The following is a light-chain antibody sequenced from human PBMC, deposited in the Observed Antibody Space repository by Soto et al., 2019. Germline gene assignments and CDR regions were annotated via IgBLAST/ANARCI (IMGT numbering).Light chain of an antibody. V-gene: IGKV3-20*01. CDR1: QSVSSTY. CDR3: QQFGSSPPT. CDR2: GAS. Sequence: EIVLTQSPGTLSLSPGEGATLSCRASQSVSSTYLAWYQQKPGQAPRLLIYGASSRATGIPDRFSGSASGTDFTLTISRLEPEDFAVYYCQQFGSSPPTFGQGTNVDIK. J-gene: IGKJ1*01.